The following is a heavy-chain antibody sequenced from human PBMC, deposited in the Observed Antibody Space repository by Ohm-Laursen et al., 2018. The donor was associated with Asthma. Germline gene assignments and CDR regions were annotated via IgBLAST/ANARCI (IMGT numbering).Heavy chain of an antibody. CDR2: IYIANT. V-gene: IGHV1-18*04. CDR1: GYSVTSYA. Sequence: ASVKVSCKVSGYSVTSYAFSWVRQAPGQRPEWMGWIYIANTNYAPKFRDRVTLTTDTSTNTLYMDLRSLRSDDTAVYYCVRDVVDRFDHWGQGSLVIVSS. D-gene: IGHD2-21*01. J-gene: IGHJ4*02. CDR3: VRDVVDRFDH.